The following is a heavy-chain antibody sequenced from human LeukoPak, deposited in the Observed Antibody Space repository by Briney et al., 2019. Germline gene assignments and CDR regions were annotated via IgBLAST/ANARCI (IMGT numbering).Heavy chain of an antibody. D-gene: IGHD3-22*01. Sequence: PSETLSLTCTVSGYSISSGYYWSWIRQPPGKGLEWIGYIYYSGSTNYNPSLKSRVTISVDTSKNQFSLKLSSVTAADTAVYYCARANYYDSSGYSRGASDIWGQGTMVTVSS. V-gene: IGHV4-61*01. CDR2: IYYSGST. CDR3: ARANYYDSSGYSRGASDI. CDR1: GYSISSGYY. J-gene: IGHJ3*02.